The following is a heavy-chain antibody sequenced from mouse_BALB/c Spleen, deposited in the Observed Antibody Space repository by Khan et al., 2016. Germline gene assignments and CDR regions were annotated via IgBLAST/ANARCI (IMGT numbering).Heavy chain of an antibody. J-gene: IGHJ3*01. Sequence: LVKTGASVKISCKASGYSFTGYYMHWVKQSHGKSLEWIGYITSYNGATSYNQKFKGKATFTVDTSSSTAYMQSNSLTSEDSAVYYCASPYGSSYVGFAYWGQGTLVTVSA. CDR2: ITSYNGAT. CDR3: ASPYGSSYVGFAY. CDR1: GYSFTGYY. V-gene: IGHV1S34*01. D-gene: IGHD1-1*01.